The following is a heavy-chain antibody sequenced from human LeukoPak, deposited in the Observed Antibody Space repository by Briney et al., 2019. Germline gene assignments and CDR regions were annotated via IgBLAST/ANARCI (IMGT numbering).Heavy chain of an antibody. CDR3: ARAGIAAAGLFDY. Sequence: GASVKVSCKASGYTFTSYGISWVRQAPGQRLEWMGWINAGNGNTKYSQKFQGRVTITRDTSASTAYMELSSLRSEDTAVYYCARAGIAAAGLFDYWGQGTLVTVSS. V-gene: IGHV1-3*01. D-gene: IGHD6-13*01. CDR2: INAGNGNT. J-gene: IGHJ4*02. CDR1: GYTFTSYG.